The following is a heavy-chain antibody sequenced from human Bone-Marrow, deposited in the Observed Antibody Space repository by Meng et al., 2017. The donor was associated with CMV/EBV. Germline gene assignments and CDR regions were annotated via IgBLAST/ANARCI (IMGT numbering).Heavy chain of an antibody. CDR2: IYSGGST. J-gene: IGHJ6*02. V-gene: IGHV3-53*01. CDR3: ARGVPGGIAAAGTHLRYYYYGMDV. Sequence: GESLKISCAASGFTVSSNYMSWVRQAPGKGLEWVSVIYSGGSTYYADSVKGRFTISRDNSKNTLYLQMNSLRAEDTAVYYCARGVPGGIAAAGTHLRYYYYGMDVWGQGTTVTVSS. D-gene: IGHD6-13*01. CDR1: GFTVSSNY.